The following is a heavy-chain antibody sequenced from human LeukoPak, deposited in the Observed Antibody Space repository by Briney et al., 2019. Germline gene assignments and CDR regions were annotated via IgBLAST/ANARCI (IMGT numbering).Heavy chain of an antibody. CDR3: ARSYYDSSGYYYYYYMDV. D-gene: IGHD3-22*01. J-gene: IGHJ6*03. CDR2: IYHSGST. Sequence: PSETLSLTCTVSGYSISSGYYWGWIRQPPGKGLEWIGSIYHSGSTYYNPSLKSRVTISVDTSKNQFSLKLSSVTAADTAVYYCARSYYDSSGYYYYYYMDVWGKGTTVTISS. V-gene: IGHV4-38-2*02. CDR1: GYSISSGYY.